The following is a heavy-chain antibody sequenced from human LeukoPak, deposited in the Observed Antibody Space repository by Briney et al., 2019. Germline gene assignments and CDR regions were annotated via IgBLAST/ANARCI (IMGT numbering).Heavy chain of an antibody. D-gene: IGHD4-17*01. V-gene: IGHV1-18*01. CDR3: ATQRNDYGDYFDY. Sequence: ASVKVSCKASGYTFTSYGISWVRQAPGQGLEWMGWISAYNGNTNYAQKFQGWVTMTRDTSISTAYMELSRLRSDDTAVYYCATQRNDYGDYFDYWGQGTLVTVSS. CDR2: ISAYNGNT. CDR1: GYTFTSYG. J-gene: IGHJ4*02.